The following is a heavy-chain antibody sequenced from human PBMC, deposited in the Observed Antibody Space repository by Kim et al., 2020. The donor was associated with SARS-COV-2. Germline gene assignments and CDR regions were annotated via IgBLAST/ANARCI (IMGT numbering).Heavy chain of an antibody. CDR1: GFTFSTSR. Sequence: GGSLRLSCAASGFTFSTSRMDWVRQAPGKGLVCVSRVSPDGTFILDADSVKGRFTISRDNAKNTLYLQMNSLRAEDTAIYYCVKGGLFDFEDWGQGAMVTVSS. J-gene: IGHJ4*02. D-gene: IGHD3-10*02. CDR2: VSPDGTFI. CDR3: VKGGLFDFED. V-gene: IGHV3-74*01.